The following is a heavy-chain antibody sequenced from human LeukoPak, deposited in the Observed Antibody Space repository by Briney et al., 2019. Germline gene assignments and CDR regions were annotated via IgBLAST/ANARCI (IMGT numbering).Heavy chain of an antibody. Sequence: GGSLRLSCAASGFTFSSYWMNWVRQAPGKGLEWVANIKQAGSQKYYVDSVKGRYTISRDNAKNSLFLQMNSLRVEDTAVYYCARSGVVVAALERGVANWFDPWGQGTLVTVSS. J-gene: IGHJ5*02. CDR1: GFTFSSYW. V-gene: IGHV3-7*01. D-gene: IGHD2-15*01. CDR2: IKQAGSQK. CDR3: ARSGVVVAALERGVANWFDP.